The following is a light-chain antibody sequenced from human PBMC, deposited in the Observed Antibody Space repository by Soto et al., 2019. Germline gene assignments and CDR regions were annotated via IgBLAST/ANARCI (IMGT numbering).Light chain of an antibody. J-gene: IGKJ1*01. CDR2: GAS. CDR1: QSVNSNF. Sequence: ENVLTQSPGTLSLSLGESATLSCWASQSVNSNFLAWYQQKPGQPPRLLIYGASNRATGIPDRFSGSGSGTDFTLTISRLEPEDFAVYYCHQYGNSPRTFGQGTKVDIK. CDR3: HQYGNSPRT. V-gene: IGKV3-20*01.